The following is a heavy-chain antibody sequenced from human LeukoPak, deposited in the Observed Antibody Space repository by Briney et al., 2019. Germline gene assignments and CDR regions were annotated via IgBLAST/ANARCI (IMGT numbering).Heavy chain of an antibody. CDR3: ARHNDFWSGYSYENWFDP. Sequence: SETLSLTCAVYGGSFSGYYWSWIRQPPGKGLEWIGEINHSGSTNYNPSLKSRVTISVDTSKNQFSLKLSSVTAADTAVYYCARHNDFWSGYSYENWFDPWGQGTLVTVSS. D-gene: IGHD3-3*01. J-gene: IGHJ5*02. V-gene: IGHV4-34*09. CDR2: INHSGST. CDR1: GGSFSGYY.